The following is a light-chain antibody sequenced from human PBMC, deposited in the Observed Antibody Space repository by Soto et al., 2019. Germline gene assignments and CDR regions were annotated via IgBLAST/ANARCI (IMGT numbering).Light chain of an antibody. Sequence: EIVMTQSPATLSVSPGERATLSCRASQSVSSNLAWYQQRPGQAPRLLIYGASTRATGIPARFSGSGSGTEFTLTISSLQSEDLAVYYCQQYNNWPYIFGQGTKLEIK. CDR2: GAS. CDR1: QSVSSN. CDR3: QQYNNWPYI. J-gene: IGKJ2*01. V-gene: IGKV3-15*01.